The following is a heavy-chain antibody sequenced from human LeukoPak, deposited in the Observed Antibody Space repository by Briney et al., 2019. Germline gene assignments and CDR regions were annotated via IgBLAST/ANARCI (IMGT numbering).Heavy chain of an antibody. Sequence: SETLSLTCTVSGGSISSGGYYWSWIRQHPGKGLEWIGYIYYSGSTYYNPSLKSRVTISVDTSKNQFSLKLSSVTAADTAVYYCARGFAGYFDYWGQGTLVTVSS. D-gene: IGHD3-3*01. J-gene: IGHJ4*02. CDR2: IYYSGST. CDR1: GGSISSGGYY. CDR3: ARGFAGYFDY. V-gene: IGHV4-31*03.